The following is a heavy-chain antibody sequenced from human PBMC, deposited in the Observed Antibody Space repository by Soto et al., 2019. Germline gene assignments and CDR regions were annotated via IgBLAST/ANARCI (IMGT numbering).Heavy chain of an antibody. CDR1: GYSISSGYY. V-gene: IGHV4-38-2*01. CDR2: IYHSGST. Sequence: KPSETLSLTCAVSGYSISSGYYWGWIRQPPGKGLEWIGSIYHSGSTYYNPSLKSRVTISVDTSKNQFSLKLSSVTAADTAVYYCARNNSGIAARHYGMDVWGQGTTVTVSS. D-gene: IGHD6-6*01. J-gene: IGHJ6*02. CDR3: ARNNSGIAARHYGMDV.